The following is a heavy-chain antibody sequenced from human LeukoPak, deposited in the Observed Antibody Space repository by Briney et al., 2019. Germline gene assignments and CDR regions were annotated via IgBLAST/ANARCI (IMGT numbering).Heavy chain of an antibody. D-gene: IGHD5-18*01. CDR3: TSNPGYSYGSLDAFDI. J-gene: IGHJ3*02. Sequence: SGGSLRLSCTASGFTFGDYSMSWFSRAPGKGLEWVGFIRSKAYGGTTEYAASVKGRFTISRDDSRGIAYLQMNSLETEDTAVYYCTSNPGYSYGSLDAFDIWGQGTMVTVSS. CDR2: IRSKAYGGTT. CDR1: GFTFGDYS. V-gene: IGHV3-49*03.